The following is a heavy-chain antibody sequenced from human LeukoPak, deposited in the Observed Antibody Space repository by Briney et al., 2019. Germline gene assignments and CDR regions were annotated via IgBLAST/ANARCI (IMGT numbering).Heavy chain of an antibody. CDR1: GFTFSSYA. CDR3: ARDLGGRSSRRGY. J-gene: IGHJ4*02. V-gene: IGHV3-30*04. Sequence: PGRSLRLSCAASGFTFSSYAMHWVRQAPGKGLEWVAVISYDGSNKYYADSVKGRFTISRDNSKNTLYMQMNSLRAEDTAVYYCARDLGGRSSRRGYWGQGTLVTVSS. D-gene: IGHD6-13*01. CDR2: ISYDGSNK.